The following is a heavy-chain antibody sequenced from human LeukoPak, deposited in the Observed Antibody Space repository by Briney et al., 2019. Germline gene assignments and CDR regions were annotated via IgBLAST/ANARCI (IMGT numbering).Heavy chain of an antibody. Sequence: ASVKVSCKASGYTFTRYYMHWVRQAPGQGREWMGIINPSGGSTSYAQKYQGRVTMNSDMSTRTVYMELMSLRSEDMAVYYCAREYDPQTTVTLGYWGQGTLVTVSS. D-gene: IGHD4-17*01. CDR1: GYTFTRYY. J-gene: IGHJ4*02. CDR3: AREYDPQTTVTLGY. CDR2: INPSGGST. V-gene: IGHV1-46*01.